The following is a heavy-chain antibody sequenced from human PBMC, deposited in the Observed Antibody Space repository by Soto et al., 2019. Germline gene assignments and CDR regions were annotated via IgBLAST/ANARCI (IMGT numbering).Heavy chain of an antibody. CDR2: TCYRSKWYN. D-gene: IGHD6-13*01. V-gene: IGHV6-1*01. J-gene: IGHJ4*02. CDR3: KREGQQLALDY. Sequence: QTLSLTCAVSGGSVSSNSAAWNWIWQSPSRGLEWLGRTCYRSKWYNDYAVSVKSRITINPDTYKNQVSLQLNSVTPEDTAVYYCKREGQQLALDYWGQGTRVTVS. CDR1: GGSVSSNSAA.